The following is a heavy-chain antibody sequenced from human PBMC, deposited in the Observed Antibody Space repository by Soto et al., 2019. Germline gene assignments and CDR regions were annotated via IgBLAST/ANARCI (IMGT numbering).Heavy chain of an antibody. Sequence: HPRGSLRLSCAASGFSVSSNYMNWVRQAPGKGLEWVSIIHNGGETYYADSVKDRFTVSRDNSKNTVFLQMNSLRVEDTAVYYCARDSWSQYWGQGTLVTVSS. V-gene: IGHV3-66*01. CDR3: ARDSWSQY. D-gene: IGHD2-15*01. CDR1: GFSVSSNY. J-gene: IGHJ1*01. CDR2: IHNGGET.